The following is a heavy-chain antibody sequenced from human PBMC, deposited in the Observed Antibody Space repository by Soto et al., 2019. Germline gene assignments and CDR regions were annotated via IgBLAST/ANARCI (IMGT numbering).Heavy chain of an antibody. V-gene: IGHV3-7*04. D-gene: IGHD5-18*01. CDR2: INPDGSAE. J-gene: IGHJ4*02. CDR1: GLNFNNAW. Sequence: EVQLVESGGDLVQPGGSLRLTCVVSGLNFNNAWMNWVRQAPGKGLEWVANINPDGSAEGYVHSVRGRFTISRDNAKNSLYPQMNSLRADATAVYYCGREKWLQPDYWGQGTLVTVSS. CDR3: GREKWLQPDY.